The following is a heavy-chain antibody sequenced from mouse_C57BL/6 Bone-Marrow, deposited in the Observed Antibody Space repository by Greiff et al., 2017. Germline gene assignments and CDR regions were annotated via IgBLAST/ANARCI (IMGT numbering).Heavy chain of an antibody. V-gene: IGHV1-69*01. Sequence: QVQLQQPGAELVMPGASVKLSCKASGYTFTSYWMHWVKQRPGQGLEWIGEIDPSDSYTNYNQKFKGKSTLTVDKSSSTAYMQLSSLTSEDSAVYDGARDHYYGSSYWYFDVWGTGTTVTVSS. J-gene: IGHJ1*03. D-gene: IGHD1-1*01. CDR3: ARDHYYGSSYWYFDV. CDR2: IDPSDSYT. CDR1: GYTFTSYW.